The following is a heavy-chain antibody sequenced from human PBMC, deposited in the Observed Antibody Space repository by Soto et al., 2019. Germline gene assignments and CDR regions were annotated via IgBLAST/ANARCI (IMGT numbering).Heavy chain of an antibody. D-gene: IGHD1-26*01. V-gene: IGHV3-23*01. J-gene: IGHJ4*02. Sequence: EVQLLESGGGLAQPGGSLRLSCAASGFIFRTYAMNWVRQAPGKGLEWVSVMVGDGSSSDYADSVRGRFTISRDNSKNTRYLQMNSLRAEDTAVYYCAKDLRPDGKYDLDYWGQGTLVTVSS. CDR1: GFIFRTYA. CDR3: AKDLRPDGKYDLDY. CDR2: MVGDGSSS.